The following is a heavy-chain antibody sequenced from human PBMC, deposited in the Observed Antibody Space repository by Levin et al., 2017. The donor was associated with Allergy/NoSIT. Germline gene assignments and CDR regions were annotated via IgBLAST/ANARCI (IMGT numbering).Heavy chain of an antibody. Sequence: PGGSLRLSCAASGFTFSSYAMHWVRQAPGKGLEWVAVISYDGSNKYYADSVKGRFTISRDNSKNTLYLQMNSLRAEDTAVYYCARDAGYSSGWYNSWYFDLWGRGTLVTVSS. CDR1: GFTFSSYA. J-gene: IGHJ2*01. D-gene: IGHD6-19*01. CDR2: ISYDGSNK. V-gene: IGHV3-30-3*01. CDR3: ARDAGYSSGWYNSWYFDL.